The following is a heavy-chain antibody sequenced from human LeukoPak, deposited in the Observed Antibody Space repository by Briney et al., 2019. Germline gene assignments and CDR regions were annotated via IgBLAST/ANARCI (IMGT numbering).Heavy chain of an antibody. Sequence: TGGSLRLSCVASGFIFTSYGMHWVRQAPGKGLQWVALISSNGNNERYADSVKGRFSISRDNSKNTMCLRMNSLRAEDTAVYYCTRIKYSTSWSGDYWGQGALVTVSS. D-gene: IGHD6-13*01. J-gene: IGHJ4*02. CDR3: TRIKYSTSWSGDY. V-gene: IGHV3-30*19. CDR2: ISSNGNNE. CDR1: GFIFTSYG.